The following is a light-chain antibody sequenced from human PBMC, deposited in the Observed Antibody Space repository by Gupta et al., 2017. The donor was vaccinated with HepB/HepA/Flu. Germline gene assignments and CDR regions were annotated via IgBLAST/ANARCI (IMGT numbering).Light chain of an antibody. CDR1: SSDVGGYNS. V-gene: IGLV2-14*03. CDR3: NSYTSSTTWV. CDR2: DVS. J-gene: IGLJ3*02. Sequence: QSALTQPASVSGSPGQSITISCTGTSSDVGGYNSVSWYQQHPGKAPKLMIYDVSNRPSGVSNRSSGSKSGNTASLTISGLQAEDEADYYCNSYTSSTTWVFGGGTKLTVL.